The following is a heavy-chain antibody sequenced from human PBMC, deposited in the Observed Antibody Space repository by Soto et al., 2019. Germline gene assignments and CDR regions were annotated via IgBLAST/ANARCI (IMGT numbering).Heavy chain of an antibody. V-gene: IGHV3-64*01. D-gene: IGHD5-12*01. CDR3: ARRGYSGYEFDY. Sequence: EVRLVESGGGLVQPGGSLRLSCAASGFTFSRYAMHWDRQAPGKGLEYVSDISSNGGSTYYANSVKGRFTISRDNSKNTLYLQMGSLRAEDMAVYYCARRGYSGYEFDYWGQGTLVTVS. CDR1: GFTFSRYA. CDR2: ISSNGGST. J-gene: IGHJ4*02.